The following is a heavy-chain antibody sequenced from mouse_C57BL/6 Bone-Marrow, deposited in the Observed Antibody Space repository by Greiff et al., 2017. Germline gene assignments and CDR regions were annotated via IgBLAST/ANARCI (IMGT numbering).Heavy chain of an antibody. D-gene: IGHD2-4*01. V-gene: IGHV5-12*01. CDR3: ARLYDYVYAMDY. CDR2: ISNGGGST. Sequence: EVMLVESGGGLVQPGGSLKLSCAASGFTFSDYYMYWVRQTPEKRLEWVAYISNGGGSTYYPDTVKGRFTISRDNAKNTLYLQMSRLKSEDTAMYYCARLYDYVYAMDYWGQGTSVTVSS. CDR1: GFTFSDYY. J-gene: IGHJ4*01.